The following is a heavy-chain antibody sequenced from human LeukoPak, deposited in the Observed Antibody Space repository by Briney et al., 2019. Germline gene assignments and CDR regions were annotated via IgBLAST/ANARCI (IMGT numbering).Heavy chain of an antibody. CDR2: IYSVGST. D-gene: IGHD6-13*01. CDR1: GFTVSNNY. Sequence: GGPVRLSCAASGFTVSNNYMSWGRQAPGKGLEWVSVIYSVGSTYYADSVKGRFTISRDNSKNNLYLQMNSLRAEDTAVYYCVRDFVSSSWMGYWGQGNLVSVSS. J-gene: IGHJ4*02. CDR3: VRDFVSSSWMGY. V-gene: IGHV3-53*01.